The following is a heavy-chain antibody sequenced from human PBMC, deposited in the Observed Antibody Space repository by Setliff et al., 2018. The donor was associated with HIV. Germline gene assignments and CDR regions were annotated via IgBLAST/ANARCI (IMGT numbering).Heavy chain of an antibody. CDR1: RGSFSDYY. J-gene: IGHJ6*03. CDR2: ISPSGST. D-gene: IGHD2-15*01. CDR3: ARTPQEVVVVAATRPYYYYYMDV. V-gene: IGHV4-34*01. Sequence: PSETLSLTCVVYRGSFSDYYWTWIRQPPGKGLEWIGEISPSGSTNYNPSLKSRVTISVDTSENQFSLKLSSVTAADTVVYYCARTPQEVVVVAATRPYYYYYMDVWGKGTTVTVSS.